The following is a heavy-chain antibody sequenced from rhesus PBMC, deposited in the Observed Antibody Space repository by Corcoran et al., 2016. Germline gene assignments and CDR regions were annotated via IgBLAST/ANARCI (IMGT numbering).Heavy chain of an antibody. CDR2: IYGSSGST. CDR1: GGTISSVCE. J-gene: IGHJ4*01. CDR3: ARGLPPYYEDDYGSFAY. V-gene: IGHV4-76*01. D-gene: IGHD3-9*01. Sequence: VEMQESGQGVVKTSETLSVTCTGCGGTISSVCEWSWIRRHAGKGLEWIGYIYGSSGSTNYNPALKNLVTISKDAPNNQFSLKLSAVTAADTAVYYCARGLPPYYEDDYGSFAYWGQGVLVTVSS.